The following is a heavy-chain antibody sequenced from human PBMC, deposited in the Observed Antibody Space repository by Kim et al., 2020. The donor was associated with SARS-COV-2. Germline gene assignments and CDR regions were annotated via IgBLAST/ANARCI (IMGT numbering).Heavy chain of an antibody. CDR1: GFTLRSYW. D-gene: IGHD3-10*02. CDR3: ARGMFKTGFDV. J-gene: IGHJ6*02. Sequence: GGSLRLSCAASGFTLRSYWINWVRQAPGKGLVWVSRIGGDGISTHYADSVKGRFTVSRDNDDNTVYLQMNSHRADDTAVYYCARGMFKTGFDVWGQGTTVTVSS. V-gene: IGHV3-74*01. CDR2: IGGDGIST.